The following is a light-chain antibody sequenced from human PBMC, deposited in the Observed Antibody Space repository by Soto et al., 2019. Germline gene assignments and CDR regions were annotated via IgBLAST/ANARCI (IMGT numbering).Light chain of an antibody. CDR2: GVT. V-gene: IGLV2-14*01. Sequence: QSALSQPASVSGSPGQSITMSCTGSSSDFGDDKYVYWYQQQPGKGPNLLIYGVTNRPSGVSNRFSGSKSGNSASLTISGLQVEDEAYYFCGSFTTSRMWLFGGGTKLTVL. CDR1: SSDFGDDKY. CDR3: GSFTTSRMWL. J-gene: IGLJ3*02.